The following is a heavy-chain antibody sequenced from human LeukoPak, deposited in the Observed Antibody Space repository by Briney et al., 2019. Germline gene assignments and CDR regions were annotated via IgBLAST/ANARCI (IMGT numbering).Heavy chain of an antibody. CDR1: GYTFTKYL. Sequence: GAAEKVSCKTSGYTFTKYLIHGVRQAPGEGREGMGTINPQGDITNYAQRFQGRITLTKDTSTSTVYMELSSLTSEDTAVYYCARPSYCVADNCGSWLDPWGPGTLVTVSS. CDR3: ARPSYCVADNCGSWLDP. V-gene: IGHV1-46*01. D-gene: IGHD2-21*01. J-gene: IGHJ5*02. CDR2: INPQGDIT.